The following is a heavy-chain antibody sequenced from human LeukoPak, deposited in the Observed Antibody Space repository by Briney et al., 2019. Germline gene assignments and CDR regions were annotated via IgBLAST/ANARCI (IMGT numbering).Heavy chain of an antibody. J-gene: IGHJ4*02. CDR2: IKSKSADGTA. D-gene: IGHD3-10*01. CDR3: ATVRVNFFDH. CDR1: GFIFSNAW. Sequence: GGSLRLSCAASGFIFSNAWMSWVRQAPGKGLEWIGRIKSKSADGTADYAAFVKGRFTISRDDSKNTLFLQMNSLKSEDTAVYYCATVRVNFFDHWGQRALVTVSS. V-gene: IGHV3-15*01.